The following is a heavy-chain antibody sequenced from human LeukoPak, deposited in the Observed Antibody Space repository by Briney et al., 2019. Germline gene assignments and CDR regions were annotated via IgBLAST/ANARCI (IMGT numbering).Heavy chain of an antibody. D-gene: IGHD3-16*01. CDR2: IYYSGNT. Sequence: SETLSLTCTVSGGSIRSSGYYWAWIRQPPGKGLESIANIYYSGNTYYNPSLKSRVTISVDTSKNQFSLKLTSVTAADTAVHYCARHRVYDWNYPIWFDPWGQGTLVTVSS. CDR3: ARHRVYDWNYPIWFDP. J-gene: IGHJ5*02. V-gene: IGHV4-39*01. CDR1: GGSIRSSGYY.